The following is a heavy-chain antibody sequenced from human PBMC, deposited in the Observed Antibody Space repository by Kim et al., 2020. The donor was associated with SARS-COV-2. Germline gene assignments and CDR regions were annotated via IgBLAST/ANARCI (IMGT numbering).Heavy chain of an antibody. CDR3: AKTIAAAATEGYYFDY. CDR1: GFTFSSNT. CDR2: IYAGGTGT. D-gene: IGHD6-13*01. Sequence: GGSLRLSCAASGFTFSSNTMSWVRQAPGKGLQWVSLIYAGGTGTYYADSVKGRFTISRDNSKNTLSLQMNSLRAEDTAVYYCAKTIAAAATEGYYFDYWG. J-gene: IGHJ4*01. V-gene: IGHV3-23*03.